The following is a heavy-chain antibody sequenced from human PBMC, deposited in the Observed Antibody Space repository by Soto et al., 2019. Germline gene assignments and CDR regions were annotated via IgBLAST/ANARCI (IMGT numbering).Heavy chain of an antibody. CDR1: GDTFTANY. CDR2: INPKSGGT. D-gene: IGHD1-26*01. CDR3: ARDRAKGGGSAGFDF. V-gene: IGHV1-2*02. J-gene: IGHJ4*02. Sequence: ASVKVSCKASGDTFTANYIHWVRQAPGQGFEWMGWINPKSGGTKYQQKFQGRVTMTSDTSLSTPYMTLTRLTSDDTAVYYCARDRAKGGGSAGFDFWGQGTLVTVSS.